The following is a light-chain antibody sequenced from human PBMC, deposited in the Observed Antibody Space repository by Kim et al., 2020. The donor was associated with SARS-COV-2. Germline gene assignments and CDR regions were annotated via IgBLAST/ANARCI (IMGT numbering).Light chain of an antibody. V-gene: IGLV2-11*01. CDR2: DVS. CDR3: CSYAGSCVV. J-gene: IGLJ2*01. CDR1: SSDVGGYNY. Sequence: PGQSVTISCTGTSSDVGGYNYVSWYQQHPGKAPKLMIYDVSKRPSGFPDRFSGSKSGNTASLTISGLQAEDEADYYCCSYAGSCVVFGGGTQLTVL.